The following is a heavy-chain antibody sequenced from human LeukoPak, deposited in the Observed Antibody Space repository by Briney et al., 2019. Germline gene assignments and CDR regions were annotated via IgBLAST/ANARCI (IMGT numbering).Heavy chain of an antibody. CDR2: INHSGST. V-gene: IGHV4-34*01. D-gene: IGHD3-9*01. Sequence: SETLSLTFAVYGGSFSGYYWSWIRQPPGKGLEWIGEINHSGSTNYNPSLKSRVTISVDTSKNQFSLKLSSVTAADTAVYYCARRVLRSFDWLPGGYDYWGQGTLVTVSS. CDR3: ARRVLRSFDWLPGGYDY. CDR1: GGSFSGYY. J-gene: IGHJ4*02.